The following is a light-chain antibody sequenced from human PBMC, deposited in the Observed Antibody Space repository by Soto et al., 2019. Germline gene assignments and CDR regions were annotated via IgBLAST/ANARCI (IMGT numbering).Light chain of an antibody. Sequence: DIQMTQSPSSVSASVGDRVTISCQASQGISRSLAWYQQKPGKAPKLLIYKASSLESGVPSRFSGSGSGTEFTLTISSLQPDDFATYYCQQYNSYPWTFGQGTKVDIK. J-gene: IGKJ1*01. CDR3: QQYNSYPWT. V-gene: IGKV1-5*03. CDR2: KAS. CDR1: QGISRS.